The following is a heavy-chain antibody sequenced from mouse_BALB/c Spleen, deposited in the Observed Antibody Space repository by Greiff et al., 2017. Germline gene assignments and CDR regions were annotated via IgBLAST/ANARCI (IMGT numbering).Heavy chain of an antibody. V-gene: IGHV2-2*02. CDR2: IWSGGST. D-gene: IGHD2-4*01. CDR3: ARNYYDYQFAY. Sequence: VQLVESGPGLVQPSQSLSITCTVSGFSLTSYGVHWVRQSPGKGLEWLGVIWSGGSTDYNAAFISRLSISKDNSKSQVFFKMNSLQANDTAIYYCARNYYDYQFAYWGQGTLVTVSA. J-gene: IGHJ3*01. CDR1: GFSLTSYG.